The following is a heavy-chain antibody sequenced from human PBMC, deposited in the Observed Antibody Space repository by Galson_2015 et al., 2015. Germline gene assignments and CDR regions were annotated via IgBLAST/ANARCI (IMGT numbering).Heavy chain of an antibody. CDR3: AKDIGSTGWYGGDY. J-gene: IGHJ4*02. V-gene: IGHV3-9*01. Sequence: SLRLSCAASGFTFDDYAMHWVRQAPGKGLEWVSGISWNSGTICYADSVKGRFTISRDNAKNSLFLQMNSLRAEDTALYYCAKDIGSTGWYGGDYWGQGTLVTVSS. CDR2: ISWNSGTI. D-gene: IGHD6-19*01. CDR1: GFTFDDYA.